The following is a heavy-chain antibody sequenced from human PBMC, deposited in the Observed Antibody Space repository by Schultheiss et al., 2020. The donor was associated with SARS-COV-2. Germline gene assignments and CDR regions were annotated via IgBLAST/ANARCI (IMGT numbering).Heavy chain of an antibody. Sequence: GGSLRLSCAASGFTFSNFWMSWVRQAPGKGLEWVANIKQDGSEKYYVDSVKGRFTISRDNAKNSLYLQMNSLRAEDTAVYYCAFYSSSSGSFDYWGQGTLVTVSS. CDR1: GFTFSNFW. D-gene: IGHD6-6*01. CDR3: AFYSSSSGSFDY. V-gene: IGHV3-7*01. CDR2: IKQDGSEK. J-gene: IGHJ4*02.